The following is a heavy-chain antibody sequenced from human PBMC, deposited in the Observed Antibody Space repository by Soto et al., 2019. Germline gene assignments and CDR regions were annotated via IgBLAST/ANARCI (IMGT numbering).Heavy chain of an antibody. J-gene: IGHJ5*02. CDR1: GDSVSSNSAA. Sequence: KQSQTLSLTCAISGDSVSSNSAAWNWIRQSPSRGLEWLGRTYYRSKWYNDYAVSVKSRITINPDTSKNQFSLQLNSVTPEDTAVYYCARDIGGSIAARPGNWFDPWGQGTLVTVSS. V-gene: IGHV6-1*01. CDR2: TYYRSKWYN. CDR3: ARDIGGSIAARPGNWFDP. D-gene: IGHD6-6*01.